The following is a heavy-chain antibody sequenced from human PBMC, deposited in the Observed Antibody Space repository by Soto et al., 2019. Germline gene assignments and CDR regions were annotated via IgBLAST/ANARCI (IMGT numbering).Heavy chain of an antibody. J-gene: IGHJ6*02. CDR3: ARGTYGMDV. V-gene: IGHV3-11*01. CDR1: GFSFSDYY. CDR2: IGASGSPI. Sequence: QMQLVQSGGGLVKPGGSLRLSCAASGFSFSDYYMSWIRRAPGKGLEWVSYIGASGSPIYFGDSVKGRFSISRDNTNNSLYLQKNSLRPDATAVYYWARGTYGMDVWGQGTTVIVSS. D-gene: IGHD3-10*01.